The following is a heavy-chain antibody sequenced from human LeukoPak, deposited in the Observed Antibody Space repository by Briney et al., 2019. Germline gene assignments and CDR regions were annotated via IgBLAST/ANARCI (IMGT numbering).Heavy chain of an antibody. D-gene: IGHD5-12*01. V-gene: IGHV3-33*01. CDR2: IWYDGSNK. Sequence: GGSLRLSCAASGFTFSNYGIHCVRQAPGKGLEWVAVIWYDGSNKYYADSVKGRFTISRDNSKNTLYLQMNSLRAEDTAVYYCARGWLNYYYGMDVWGQGTTATVSS. J-gene: IGHJ6*02. CDR3: ARGWLNYYYGMDV. CDR1: GFTFSNYG.